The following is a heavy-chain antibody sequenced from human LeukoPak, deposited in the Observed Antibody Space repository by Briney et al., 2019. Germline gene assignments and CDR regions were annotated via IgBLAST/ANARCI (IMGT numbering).Heavy chain of an antibody. J-gene: IGHJ4*02. CDR3: ARDEWAAAGAVDY. Sequence: ASXXVSCKASGGTFSSYAISWVRQAPGQGLEWMGRIIPIFGTANYAQKFQGRVTITTDESTSTAYMELSSLRSEDTAVYYCARDEWAAAGAVDYWGQGTLVTVSS. D-gene: IGHD6-13*01. CDR2: IIPIFGTA. CDR1: GGTFSSYA. V-gene: IGHV1-69*05.